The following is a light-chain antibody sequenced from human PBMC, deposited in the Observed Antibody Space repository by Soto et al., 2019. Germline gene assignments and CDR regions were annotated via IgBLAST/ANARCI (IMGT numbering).Light chain of an antibody. CDR1: QSVKSNY. J-gene: IGKJ1*01. CDR3: QQYSSLPLT. Sequence: IVLTQSPGTLSLSPGDRATLSCRASQSVKSNYVAWYQQRPRQAPRLLIYGASTRATGIPERFSGSGSGTDFTLTISRLEPEDFAVFYCQQYSSLPLTFGQGTKVEIK. CDR2: GAS. V-gene: IGKV3-20*01.